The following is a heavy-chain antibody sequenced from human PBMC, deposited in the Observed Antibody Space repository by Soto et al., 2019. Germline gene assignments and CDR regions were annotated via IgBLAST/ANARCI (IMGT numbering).Heavy chain of an antibody. D-gene: IGHD6-13*01. Sequence: EAQLVESGGGLVQPGGSLRLSCAASGFTFSNYWMSWVRQAPGKGLEWVANIKQDGSEKNYVDSVKGRFTISRDNAKKSLFRQMNSLRAEVTAVYYCARERGTIYTTRWYRYWGQGTLVTVS. J-gene: IGHJ4*02. V-gene: IGHV3-7*01. CDR2: IKQDGSEK. CDR3: ARERGTIYTTRWYRY. CDR1: GFTFSNYW.